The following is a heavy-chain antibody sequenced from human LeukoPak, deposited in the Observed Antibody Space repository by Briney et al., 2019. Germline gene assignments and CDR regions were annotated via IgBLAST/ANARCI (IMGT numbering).Heavy chain of an antibody. D-gene: IGHD1-26*01. CDR3: ARVGAWELQRVFEY. J-gene: IGHJ4*02. Sequence: GRSLRLSCAASGFTFTNYWMTWVRQVPGKGLEWVANIHKAGSEGYYVDSVKGRFAISRDNAKNSLYLQLSSLRVEDTAVYYCARVGAWELQRVFEYWGQGTLVTVSS. CDR1: GFTFTNYW. V-gene: IGHV3-7*01. CDR2: IHKAGSEG.